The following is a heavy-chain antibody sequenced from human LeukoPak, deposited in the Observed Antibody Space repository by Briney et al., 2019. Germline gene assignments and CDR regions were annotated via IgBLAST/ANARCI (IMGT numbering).Heavy chain of an antibody. V-gene: IGHV3-23*01. D-gene: IGHD3-22*01. CDR1: GFTFSSYA. CDR2: ISGSAASI. J-gene: IGHJ4*02. Sequence: GGSLRLSCAASGFTFSSYAMSWVRQAPGKGLEWVSTISGSAASIYYADSVKGRFTISRDNSKNSLYLQMNSLRAEDTAVYYCATPLDYYDRSDSHQGGDWGQGTLVTVSS. CDR3: ATPLDYYDRSDSHQGGD.